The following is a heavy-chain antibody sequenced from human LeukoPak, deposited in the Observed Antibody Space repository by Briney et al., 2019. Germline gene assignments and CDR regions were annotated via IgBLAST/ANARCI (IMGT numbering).Heavy chain of an antibody. CDR2: IYYTGST. CDR3: ARQYYHDSSGADY. Sequence: SETPSLTCTVSGDSIRTSSYYWGWIRQPPGKGLEWIGSIYYTGSTYYNPSLKSRATISIDTSKNQFSLKLSSVTAADTAMYYCARQYYHDSSGADYWGQGALVTVSS. V-gene: IGHV4-39*01. J-gene: IGHJ4*02. CDR1: GDSIRTSSYY. D-gene: IGHD3-22*01.